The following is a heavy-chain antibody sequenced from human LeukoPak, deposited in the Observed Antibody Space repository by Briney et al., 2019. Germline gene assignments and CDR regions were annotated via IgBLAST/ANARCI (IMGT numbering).Heavy chain of an antibody. D-gene: IGHD4-17*01. J-gene: IGHJ5*02. CDR2: INTNTGNP. V-gene: IGHV7-4-1*02. CDR1: GGSFSSYA. CDR3: ARGGGLYGDKNWFAP. Sequence: ASVKVSCKASGGSFSSYAISWVRQAPGQWLELMGWINTNTGNPTYAQVFTGRFVFSLDTSVSTAYLQISSLKAEDTAVYYCARGGGLYGDKNWFAPGGKETLLPVSS.